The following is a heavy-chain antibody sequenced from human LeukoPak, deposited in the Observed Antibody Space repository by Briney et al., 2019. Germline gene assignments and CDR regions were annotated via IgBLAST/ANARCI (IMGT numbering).Heavy chain of an antibody. Sequence: SETLSLTCIVSGGSINGGNYHWTWIRQPAGKGLEWIGRIYPSGSTNYNPSLTSRVTISVDTSKNQFSLKLSFVTAADTAVYYCARVSYQEGVDYWGQGTLVTVSS. CDR1: GGSINGGNYH. J-gene: IGHJ4*02. D-gene: IGHD2-2*01. CDR2: IYPSGST. V-gene: IGHV4-61*02. CDR3: ARVSYQEGVDY.